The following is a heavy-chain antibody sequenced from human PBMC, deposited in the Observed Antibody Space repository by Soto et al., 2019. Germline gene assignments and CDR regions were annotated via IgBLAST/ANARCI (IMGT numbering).Heavy chain of an antibody. D-gene: IGHD6-19*01. CDR3: AKGVPGIAVAGTGYFQH. Sequence: GGSLRLSCAASGFTFSSYAMSWVRQAPGKGLEWVSGISGSGDSTYYAESVKGRFTISRDNSKKTVYLQMNSLRAEDTAVYYCAKGVPGIAVAGTGYFQHWGQGTLVTVSS. V-gene: IGHV3-23*01. J-gene: IGHJ1*01. CDR1: GFTFSSYA. CDR2: ISGSGDST.